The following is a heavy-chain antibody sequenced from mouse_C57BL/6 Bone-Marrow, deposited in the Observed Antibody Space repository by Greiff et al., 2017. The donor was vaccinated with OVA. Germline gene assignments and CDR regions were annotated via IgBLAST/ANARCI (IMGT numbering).Heavy chain of an antibody. Sequence: EVQRVESGGGLVQPGGSLKLSCAASGFTFSDYYMYWVRQTPEKRLEWVAYISNGGGSTYYPDTVKGRFTISRDNAKNTLYLQMSRLKSEDTAMYYCARRYYDYGGGSWFAYWGQGTLVTVSA. CDR1: GFTFSDYY. D-gene: IGHD2-4*01. CDR3: ARRYYDYGGGSWFAY. J-gene: IGHJ3*01. CDR2: ISNGGGST. V-gene: IGHV5-12*01.